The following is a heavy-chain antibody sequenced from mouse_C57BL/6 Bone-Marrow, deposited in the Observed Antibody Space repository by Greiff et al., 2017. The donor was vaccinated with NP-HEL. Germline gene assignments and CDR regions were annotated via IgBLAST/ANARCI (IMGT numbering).Heavy chain of an antibody. Sequence: QVQLQQSDAELVKPGASVKISCKVSGYTFTDHTIHWMKQRPEQGLEWIGYIYPRDGSTKYNEKFKGKATLTADKSSSTAYMQLNSLTSEDSAVYFCARRGGLRRGGYYAMDYWGQGTSVTVSS. J-gene: IGHJ4*01. D-gene: IGHD2-4*01. CDR1: GYTFTDHT. CDR2: IYPRDGST. CDR3: ARRGGLRRGGYYAMDY. V-gene: IGHV1-78*01.